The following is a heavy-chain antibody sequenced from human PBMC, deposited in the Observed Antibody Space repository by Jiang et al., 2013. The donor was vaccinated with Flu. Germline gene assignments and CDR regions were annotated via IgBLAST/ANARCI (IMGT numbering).Heavy chain of an antibody. CDR1: GGSXSGYY. Sequence: LLKPSETLSLTCAVYGGSXSGYYWSWIRQPPGKGLEWIGEINHSGSTNYNPSLKSRVTISVDTSKNQFSLKLSSVTAADTAVYYCARGQVYGSGDAFDIWG. CDR3: ARGQVYGSGDAFDI. V-gene: IGHV4-34*01. CDR2: INHSGST. J-gene: IGHJ3*02. D-gene: IGHD3-10*01.